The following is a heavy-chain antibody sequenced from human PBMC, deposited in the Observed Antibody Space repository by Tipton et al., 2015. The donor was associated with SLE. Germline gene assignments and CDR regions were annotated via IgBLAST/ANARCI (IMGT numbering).Heavy chain of an antibody. Sequence: SLRLSCRTSGFTFGDYAMSWVRQAPGKGLEWVGFIRSTAYGGAPDYAASVKGRFTISRDDSKGIVYLQMNSLRTEDTAFYYCIRDVRDLSTAFDYWGQGTLVTVSS. CDR3: IRDVRDLSTAFDY. CDR1: GFTFGDYA. CDR2: IRSTAYGGAP. J-gene: IGHJ4*02. V-gene: IGHV3-49*04. D-gene: IGHD3-16*02.